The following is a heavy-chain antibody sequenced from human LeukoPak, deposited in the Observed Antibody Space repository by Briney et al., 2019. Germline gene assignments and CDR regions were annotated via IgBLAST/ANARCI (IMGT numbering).Heavy chain of an antibody. CDR2: INHSGST. D-gene: IGHD6-19*01. CDR1: GGSFSGYY. V-gene: IGHV4-34*01. CDR3: ARFEGARCSSGWHRNNWFDP. Sequence: SETLSLTCAVYGGSFSGYYWSWIRQPPGKGLEWIGEINHSGSTNYNPSLKSRVTISVDTSKNQFSLKLSSVTAADTAVYYCARFEGARCSSGWHRNNWFDPWGQGTLVTVSS. J-gene: IGHJ5*02.